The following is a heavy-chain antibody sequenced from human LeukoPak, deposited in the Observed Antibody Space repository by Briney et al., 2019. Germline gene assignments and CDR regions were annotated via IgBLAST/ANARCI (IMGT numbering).Heavy chain of an antibody. V-gene: IGHV1-18*01. Sequence: ASVKVSCKASGGVFTTYAISWVRQAPGQGLEWMGWISGHSGNTNYAQKFQDRATMTTDTSTSTAYMELRSLRFDDTAVYYCARDFAWGSGGAPIDDNWLDPWGQGILVTVSS. CDR1: GGVFTTYA. D-gene: IGHD7-27*01. J-gene: IGHJ5*02. CDR3: ARDFAWGSGGAPIDDNWLDP. CDR2: ISGHSGNT.